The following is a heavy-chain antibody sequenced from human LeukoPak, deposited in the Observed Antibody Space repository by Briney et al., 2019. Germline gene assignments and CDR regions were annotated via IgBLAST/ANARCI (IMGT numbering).Heavy chain of an antibody. CDR1: GFTFSSHD. D-gene: IGHD2-21*01. Sequence: GGSSRLSCAASGFTFSSHDMHWVRQTTGKGLEWVSGIGTAGDPYYLDSVKGRFTISRENAKNSLYLQMNSLRAGDTAVYYCERSRTLWGAFDIWGQGTLVTVSS. CDR3: ERSRTLWGAFDI. J-gene: IGHJ3*02. CDR2: IGTAGDP. V-gene: IGHV3-13*05.